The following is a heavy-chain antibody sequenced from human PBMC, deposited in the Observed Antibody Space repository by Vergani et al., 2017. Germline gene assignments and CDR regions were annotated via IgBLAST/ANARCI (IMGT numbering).Heavy chain of an antibody. CDR2: IIPILGIA. CDR1: GGTFSSNS. CDR3: AREGYCSSTSCYGDLGVIDY. Sequence: QGQLAQSGAEVKKPGSSVKVSCKASGGTFSSNSISWVRQAPGQGLEWMGRIIPILGIANYAQKFQGRVTITADKSTSTAYMELGSLRSEDTAVYYCAREGYCSSTSCYGDLGVIDYWGQGTLVTVSS. J-gene: IGHJ4*02. V-gene: IGHV1-69*04. D-gene: IGHD2-2*01.